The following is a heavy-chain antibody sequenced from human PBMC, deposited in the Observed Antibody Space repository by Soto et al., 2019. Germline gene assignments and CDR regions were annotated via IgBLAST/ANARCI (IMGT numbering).Heavy chain of an antibody. D-gene: IGHD3-16*01. Sequence: QVQLQQWGAGLLKPSETLSLTCAVYGGSFSGYYWSWIRQPPGKGLEWIGEINHSGSANYNPSLRSRVSRSVTPSKTQSPLRLSFVTAADTLVNTVARGVYDNVWGIQRTASWGRESWSPSPQ. CDR2: INHSGSA. V-gene: IGHV4-34*01. CDR3: ARGVYDNVWGIQRTAS. CDR1: GGSFSGYY. J-gene: IGHJ5*02.